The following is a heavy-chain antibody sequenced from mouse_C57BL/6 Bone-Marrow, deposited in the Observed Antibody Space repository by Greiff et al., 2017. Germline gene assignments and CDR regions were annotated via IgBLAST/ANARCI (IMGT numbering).Heavy chain of an antibody. CDR1: GFTFSSYA. CDR3: AREGGLYYRNYGRFAY. Sequence: EVQLQESGGGLVKPGGSLKLSCAASGFTFSSYAMSWVRQTPEKRLEWVATISDGGSYTYYPDNVKGRFTISRDNAKNNLYLQMSHLKSEDTAMYYCAREGGLYYRNYGRFAYWGQGTRITVSA. J-gene: IGHJ3*01. V-gene: IGHV5-4*01. CDR2: ISDGGSYT. D-gene: IGHD2-5*01.